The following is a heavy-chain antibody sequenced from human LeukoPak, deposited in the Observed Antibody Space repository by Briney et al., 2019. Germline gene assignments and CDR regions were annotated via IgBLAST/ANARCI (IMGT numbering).Heavy chain of an antibody. CDR2: IDYSGST. J-gene: IGHJ3*02. CDR3: ARVRRYSSRPDAFDI. CDR1: GGSIGTYY. Sequence: SETLSLTCAVSGGSIGTYYWSWIRQPPGKGLEWIGYIDYSGSTNYNPSLKSRVTISVDTSKNQFSLKLSSVAAADTAVYYCARVRRYSSRPDAFDIWGQGKMVTVSP. V-gene: IGHV4-59*01. D-gene: IGHD6-13*01.